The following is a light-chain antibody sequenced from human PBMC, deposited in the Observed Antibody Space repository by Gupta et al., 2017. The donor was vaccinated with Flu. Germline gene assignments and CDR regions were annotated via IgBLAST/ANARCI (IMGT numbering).Light chain of an antibody. V-gene: IGKV2-28*01. J-gene: IGKJ1*01. CDR3: MQGLQTTRT. CDR1: QSLLHSNGYNY. Sequence: EIVMTQSPLSLPVTPGEPASISCRSSQSLLHSNGYNYLDWYLQKPGQSPQLLIYLGSNRASGVPDRFSGSGSGTDFTLKISRVEAEDVGVYYCMQGLQTTRTFGQGTKVEIK. CDR2: LGS.